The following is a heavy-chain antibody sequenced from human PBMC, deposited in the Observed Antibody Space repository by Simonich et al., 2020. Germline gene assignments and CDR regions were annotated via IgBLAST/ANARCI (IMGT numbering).Heavy chain of an antibody. CDR2: ISSSSSNI. V-gene: IGHV3-21*01. Sequence: EVQLVESGGGLVKPGGSLRLSCAASGFTFSSYSMNWVRQAPGRGLEWVTSISSSSSNIYYADSVKGRFNIPGDNAKNSLYLQMNSLRAEDTAVYYCARWIAVAGTGAYGMDVWGQGTAVTVSS. J-gene: IGHJ6*02. CDR3: ARWIAVAGTGAYGMDV. CDR1: GFTFSSYS. D-gene: IGHD6-19*01.